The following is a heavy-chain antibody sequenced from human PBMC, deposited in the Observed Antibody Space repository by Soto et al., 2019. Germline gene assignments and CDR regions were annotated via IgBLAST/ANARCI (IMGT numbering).Heavy chain of an antibody. CDR1: GYSFTNND. D-gene: IGHD3-16*01. CDR2: MNPGGGDT. V-gene: IGHV1-8*01. CDR3: ARMETFGSLNWFDP. Sequence: ASVKVSCKASGYSFTNNDVSWVRQATGQGLEWMGWMNPGGGDTGYAQKFQGRVTMTRDISIATAYMELSSLRSDDTAIYYCARMETFGSLNWFDPWGQGTLVTVSS. J-gene: IGHJ5*02.